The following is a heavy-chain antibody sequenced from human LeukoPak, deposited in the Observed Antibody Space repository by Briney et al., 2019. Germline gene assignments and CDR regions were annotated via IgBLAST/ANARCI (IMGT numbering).Heavy chain of an antibody. CDR2: ISAYNGNT. Sequence: ASVKVSCKASGYTFTSYGISWVRQAPGQGLEWMGWISAYNGNTNYAQKFQGRVTMTRDTSISTAYMELSRLRSDDTAVYYCARVRVTRAFDYWGQGTLVTVSS. D-gene: IGHD2-21*02. CDR1: GYTFTSYG. V-gene: IGHV1-18*01. J-gene: IGHJ4*02. CDR3: ARVRVTRAFDY.